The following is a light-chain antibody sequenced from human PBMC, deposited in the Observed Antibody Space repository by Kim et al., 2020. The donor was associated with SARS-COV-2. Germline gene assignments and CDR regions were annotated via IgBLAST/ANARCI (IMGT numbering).Light chain of an antibody. Sequence: DIQMTQSPSSLSASVGDRVTITCQASQDISNYLGWYQQNPGRAPKRLIYGASNLQTGVPSRFSGSGSGTDFTLTISSLQPEDIATYYCLQHNNLPITFGQGTKVEIK. V-gene: IGKV1-17*01. CDR3: LQHNNLPIT. CDR2: GAS. J-gene: IGKJ5*01. CDR1: QDISNY.